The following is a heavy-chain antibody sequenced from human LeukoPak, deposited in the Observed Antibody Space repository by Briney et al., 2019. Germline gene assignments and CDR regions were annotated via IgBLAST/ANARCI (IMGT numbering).Heavy chain of an antibody. J-gene: IGHJ4*02. CDR2: ISGSGGST. D-gene: IGHD2-2*01. CDR3: ARDTKYAFDN. Sequence: GGSLRLSCAASGFTFSSYAMSWARQAPGKGLEWVSAISGSGGSTYYADSVKGRFTISGDKAKNSLYLQMNSLRVEDTAVYYCARDTKYAFDNWGQGTLVTVSS. V-gene: IGHV3-23*01. CDR1: GFTFSSYA.